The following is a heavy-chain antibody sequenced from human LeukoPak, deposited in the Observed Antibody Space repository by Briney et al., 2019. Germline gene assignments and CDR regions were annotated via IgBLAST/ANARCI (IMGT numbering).Heavy chain of an antibody. CDR3: AKPHDSGWWMFDY. J-gene: IGHJ4*02. CDR1: GFTFSDYT. Sequence: PGGSLRLSCAASGFTFSDYTMNWVRLAPGKGLEWVSSISGGSNYIYYADSVKGRFSISRDNSKNTVYLQMNSLRAEDTAIYYCAKPHDSGWWMFDYWGQGTLVTVSS. D-gene: IGHD6-19*01. V-gene: IGHV3-21*04. CDR2: ISGGSNYI.